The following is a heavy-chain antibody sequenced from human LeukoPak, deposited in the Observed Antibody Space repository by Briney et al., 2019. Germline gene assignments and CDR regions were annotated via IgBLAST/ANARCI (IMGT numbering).Heavy chain of an antibody. V-gene: IGHV5-51*01. CDR3: ARPATVVTPWYFDL. CDR1: GYSFTSYW. D-gene: IGHD4-23*01. J-gene: IGHJ2*01. Sequence: GESLKISFKGSGYSFTSYWIGWVRQMPGKGLEWMGIIYPGDSDTRYSPSFQGQVTISADKSISTAYVQWSSLKASDTAMYYCARPATVVTPWYFDLWGRGTLVTASS. CDR2: IYPGDSDT.